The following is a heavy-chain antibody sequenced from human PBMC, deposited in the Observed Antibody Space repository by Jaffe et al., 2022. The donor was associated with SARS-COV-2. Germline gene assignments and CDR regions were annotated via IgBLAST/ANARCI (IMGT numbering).Heavy chain of an antibody. CDR3: AKGLRGPAAGTDYFDY. CDR2: ISTSGS. V-gene: IGHV3-23*04. CDR1: GFTFASYA. J-gene: IGHJ4*02. Sequence: EVQLVESGGGLVQPGGSLRLSCAASGFTFASYAMAWVRQAPGKGLEWVSAISTSGSFYADSVKGRFTISRDNSRNTLYLQINSLRAEDTAIYYCAKGLRGPAAGTDYFDYWGQGTLVTVSS. D-gene: IGHD6-13*01.